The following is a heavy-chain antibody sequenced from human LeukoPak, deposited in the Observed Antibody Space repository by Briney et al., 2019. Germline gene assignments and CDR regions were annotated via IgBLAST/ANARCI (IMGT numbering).Heavy chain of an antibody. CDR1: GGSISSYH. J-gene: IGHJ1*01. CDR2: IYYSGST. D-gene: IGHD4-17*01. V-gene: IGHV4-59*01. CDR3: ASHTVTTAEEYFQH. Sequence: SGTLSLTCTVSGGSISSYHWSWIRQPPGKGLEWIGYIYYSGSTNYNPSLKSRVTISVDTSKNQFSLKLSSVTAADTAVYYCASHTVTTAEEYFQHWGQGTLVTVSS.